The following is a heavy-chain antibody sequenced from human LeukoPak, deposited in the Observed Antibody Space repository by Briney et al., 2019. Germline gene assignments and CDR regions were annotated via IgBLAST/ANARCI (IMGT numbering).Heavy chain of an antibody. CDR1: GGTFSRYA. CDR3: ARGGDGYNWNY. CDR2: IIPILGIA. D-gene: IGHD5-24*01. J-gene: IGHJ4*02. V-gene: IGHV1-69*04. Sequence: SVTVSCKASGGTFSRYAISWVRQAPGQGLEWMGRIIPILGIANYAQKFQGRVTITADKSTSTAYMELSSLRSEDTAVYYCARGGDGYNWNYWGQGTLVTVSS.